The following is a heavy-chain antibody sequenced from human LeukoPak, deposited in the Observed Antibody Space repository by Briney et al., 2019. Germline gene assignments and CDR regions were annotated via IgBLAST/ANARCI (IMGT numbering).Heavy chain of an antibody. J-gene: IGHJ4*02. CDR1: GFTFSSYA. D-gene: IGHD3-22*01. CDR3: ARGGYSDSSGYDY. V-gene: IGHV3-23*01. CDR2: ISGSGGST. Sequence: PGGSLRLSCAASGFTFSSYAMSWVRQAPGKGLEWVSGISGSGGSTYYADSVMGRSTISRDNAKNSLYLQVNSLRAEDTGIYYCARGGYSDSSGYDYWGQGTLVTVSS.